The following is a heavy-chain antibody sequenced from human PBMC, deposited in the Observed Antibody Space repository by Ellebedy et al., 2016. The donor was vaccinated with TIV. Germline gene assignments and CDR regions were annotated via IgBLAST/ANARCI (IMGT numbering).Heavy chain of an antibody. CDR3: NTEPYDIWRLVGG. V-gene: IGHV3-15*01. D-gene: IGHD3-3*01. CDR1: GFTFSNAW. J-gene: IGHJ4*02. CDR2: IKSKNDGGTT. Sequence: PGGSLRLSCAASGFTFSNAWMSRVRQAPGKGLEWVGRIKSKNDGGTTDYAAPVKGRFTISRDDSKDTLFLQMNSLKTEDTAVYYCNTEPYDIWRLVGGWGQGTLVTVSS.